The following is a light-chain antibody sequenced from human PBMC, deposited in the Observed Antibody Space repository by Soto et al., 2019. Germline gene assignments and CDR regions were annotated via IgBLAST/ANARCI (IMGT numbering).Light chain of an antibody. CDR2: AAS. J-gene: IGKJ1*01. V-gene: IGKV1-9*01. CDR3: QQLNSFPRT. Sequence: FTPSPFFLSSSVGDRVTIPCLASQGVSSYLAWYQQKPGKAPKLLIYAASTLQSGVPSRFSGSGSGTEFTLTISTLQPEDFATYYCQQLNSFPRTFGQGTKVDI. CDR1: QGVSSY.